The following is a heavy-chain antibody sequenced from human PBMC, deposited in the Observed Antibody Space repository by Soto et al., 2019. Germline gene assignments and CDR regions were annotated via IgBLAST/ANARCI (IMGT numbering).Heavy chain of an antibody. CDR3: ARGGSDGPYYFDY. CDR1: GFTFSSYG. Sequence: GGSLRLSCAASGFTFSSYGMHWVRQAPGKGLEWVAVIWYDGSNKYYADSVKGRFTISRDNSKNTLYLQMNSLRAEDTAVYYCARGGSDGPYYFDYWGQGTLVTVSS. CDR2: IWYDGSNK. J-gene: IGHJ4*02. V-gene: IGHV3-33*01. D-gene: IGHD1-26*01.